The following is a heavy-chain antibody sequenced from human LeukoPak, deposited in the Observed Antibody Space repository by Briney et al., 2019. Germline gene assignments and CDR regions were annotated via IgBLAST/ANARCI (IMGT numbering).Heavy chain of an antibody. V-gene: IGHV4-34*01. J-gene: IGHJ4*02. CDR1: GGSFSGYY. CDR2: INHSGST. CDR3: AREGWNYGLLDY. D-gene: IGHD1-7*01. Sequence: PSETLSLTCAVYGGSFSGYYWSWIRQPPGKGLEWIGEINHSGSTNYNPSLKSRVTISVDTSKNQFSLKLSSVTAADTAVHYCAREGWNYGLLDYWGQGTLVTVSS.